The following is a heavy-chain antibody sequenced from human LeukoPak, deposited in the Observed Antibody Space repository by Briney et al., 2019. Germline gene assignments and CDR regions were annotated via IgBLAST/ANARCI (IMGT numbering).Heavy chain of an antibody. D-gene: IGHD5-18*01. CDR1: GGSISSGGYS. CDR3: ASVDTAMVNDY. V-gene: IGHV4-30-2*01. J-gene: IGHJ4*02. Sequence: SQTLSLTCAVSGGSISSGGYSWSWIRQPPGKGLEWIGYIYHSVSTYYNPSLKSRVTISVDRSKNQFSLKLSSVTAADTAVYYCASVDTAMVNDYWGQGTLVTVSS. CDR2: IYHSVST.